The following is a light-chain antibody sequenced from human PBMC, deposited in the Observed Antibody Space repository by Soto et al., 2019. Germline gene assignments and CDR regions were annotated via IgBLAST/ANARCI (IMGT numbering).Light chain of an antibody. CDR2: GAS. V-gene: IGKV3-15*01. Sequence: EIVMTQSPATLSVSPGERATLSCRASQSVSSNLAWYQQKPGQAPRLLIYGASTRATGIPARFSGSGSGTEFTLTISSLQSEDFAVYYCQPYNNWPRIPTVGPWTKVDIK. CDR3: QPYNNWPRIPT. J-gene: IGKJ3*01. CDR1: QSVSSN.